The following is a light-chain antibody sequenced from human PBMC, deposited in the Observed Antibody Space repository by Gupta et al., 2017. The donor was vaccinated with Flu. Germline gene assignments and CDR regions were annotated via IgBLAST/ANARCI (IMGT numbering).Light chain of an antibody. J-gene: IGKJ2*01. CDR2: GAS. CDR3: QQLYCYPSD. Sequence: GDSVTITCRASQGIRSYLAWYQQRPGSAPKLLIHGASTLQSGVPSRFSGGRSGTEFTLTISSLQPEDFATYYCQQLYCYPSDFGQGTKMEIK. V-gene: IGKV1-9*01. CDR1: QGIRSY.